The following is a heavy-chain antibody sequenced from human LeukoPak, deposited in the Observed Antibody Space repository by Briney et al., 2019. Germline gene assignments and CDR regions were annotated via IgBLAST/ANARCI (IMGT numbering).Heavy chain of an antibody. CDR1: GGPNSSYY. CDR2: IYYSGST. V-gene: IGHV4-59*01. CDR3: ASLYGDYAPFDY. D-gene: IGHD4-17*01. Sequence: SETLSLTCTVSGGPNSSYYWSWIRQPPGKGLEWIGYIYYSGSTNYNPSLKSRVTISVDTSKNQFSLKLSSVTAADTAVYYCASLYGDYAPFDYWGQGTLVTVSS. J-gene: IGHJ4*02.